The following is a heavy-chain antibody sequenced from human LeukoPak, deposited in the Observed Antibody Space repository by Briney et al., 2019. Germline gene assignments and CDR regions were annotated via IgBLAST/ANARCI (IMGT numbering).Heavy chain of an antibody. CDR1: GGTFSSYA. CDR3: ARDEMATIPLGY. J-gene: IGHJ4*02. CDR2: IIPIFGTA. V-gene: IGHV1-69*05. D-gene: IGHD5-24*01. Sequence: ASVKVSCKASGGTFSSYAISWVRQAPGQGLEWMGRIIPIFGTANYAQKFQGRVTITTGESTSTAYMELSSLRSEDTAVYYCARDEMATIPLGYWGQGTLVTVSS.